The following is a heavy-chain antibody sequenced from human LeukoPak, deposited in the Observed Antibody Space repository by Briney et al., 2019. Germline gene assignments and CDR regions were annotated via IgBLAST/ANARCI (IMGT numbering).Heavy chain of an antibody. D-gene: IGHD2-15*01. J-gene: IGHJ4*02. CDR3: ARGYCSGGTCYPYYFDY. CDR2: IYLSGST. V-gene: IGHV4-30-4*08. CDR1: GDSISSGDYY. Sequence: SETLSLTCTVSGDSISSGDYYWTWIRQPPGKGLEWIGYIYLSGSTYYNPSLKSRVTIALDTSKNQFSLKLSSVTAADTAVYYCARGYCSGGTCYPYYFDYWGQGTLVTVSS.